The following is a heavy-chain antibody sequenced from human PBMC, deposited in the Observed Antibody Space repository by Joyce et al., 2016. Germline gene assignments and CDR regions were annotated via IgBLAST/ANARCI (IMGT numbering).Heavy chain of an antibody. J-gene: IGHJ4*02. Sequence: EVQLLESGGGLVQPGGSLRLSCAASGFTFSNYAMTWVRQAPGKGLEWVSVSSGSGGDIYYADSVKGRFTISRDNSKNTLFLQMNSLRAEDTAVYYCAKKGGIVGTTTMGLLDYWGQGTLVTVSS. D-gene: IGHD1-26*01. CDR2: SSGSGGDI. CDR1: GFTFSNYA. V-gene: IGHV3-23*01. CDR3: AKKGGIVGTTTMGLLDY.